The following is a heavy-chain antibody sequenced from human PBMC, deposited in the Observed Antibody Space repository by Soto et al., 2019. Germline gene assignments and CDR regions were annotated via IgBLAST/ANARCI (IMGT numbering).Heavy chain of an antibody. CDR3: ARAGGGYLDY. D-gene: IGHD6-25*01. Sequence: QVQLEESGGGVVQPGRSLRLSCAASGFTFSYYALHWVRQAPGKGLEWVAYISNDGSQKLYTDSVKGRLSNSRDNSKNTLYLEMNSLRAEDTAVYYCARAGGGYLDYWGQGSLVTVSS. J-gene: IGHJ4*02. CDR2: ISNDGSQK. V-gene: IGHV3-30*04. CDR1: GFTFSYYA.